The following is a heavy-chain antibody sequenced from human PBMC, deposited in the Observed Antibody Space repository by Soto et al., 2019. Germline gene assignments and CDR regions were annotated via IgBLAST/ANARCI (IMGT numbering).Heavy chain of an antibody. CDR1: GNKFTSSS. V-gene: IGHV5-51*01. J-gene: IGHJ5*02. CDR2: IFPSDSDT. Sequence: ESLKISCPTSGNKFTSSSIALVLQMPGKGLEWMGIIFPSDSDTRYSPSFQGQVTISADRSTSTVFLQWASLKASDTAVYFCATKDKSGYFNWFDPWGQGTLVPVSS. D-gene: IGHD3-22*01. CDR3: ATKDKSGYFNWFDP.